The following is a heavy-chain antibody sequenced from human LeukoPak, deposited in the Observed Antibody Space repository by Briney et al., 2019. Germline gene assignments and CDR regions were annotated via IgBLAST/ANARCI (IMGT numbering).Heavy chain of an antibody. D-gene: IGHD4-23*01. J-gene: IGHJ4*02. CDR1: GYSFTSYD. Sequence: ASVKVSCKASGYSFTSYDINWVRQATGQGLEWIGWMNPNSGDADYTQKFKGRVTFTRDTSTRTAYMEVNSLGSEDTAVYYCARSNFGGNVHFDYWGQGTLVPVSS. V-gene: IGHV1-8*02. CDR2: MNPNSGDA. CDR3: ARSNFGGNVHFDY.